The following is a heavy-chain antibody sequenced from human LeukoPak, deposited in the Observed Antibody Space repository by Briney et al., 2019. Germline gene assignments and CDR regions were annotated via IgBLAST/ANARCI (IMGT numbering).Heavy chain of an antibody. CDR3: ARGDPDIVVVPAAMVGSNFDP. V-gene: IGHV4-34*01. CDR2: INHSGST. J-gene: IGHJ5*02. CDR1: SGSFSGYY. D-gene: IGHD2-2*01. Sequence: SETLSLTCAVYSGSFSGYYWSWIRQPPGKGLEWIGEINHSGSTNYNPSLKSRVTISVDTSKNQFSLKLSSVTAVDTAVYYCARGDPDIVVVPAAMVGSNFDPWGQGTLVTVSS.